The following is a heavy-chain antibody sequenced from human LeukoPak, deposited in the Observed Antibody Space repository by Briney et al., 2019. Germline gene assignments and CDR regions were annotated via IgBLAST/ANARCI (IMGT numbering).Heavy chain of an antibody. J-gene: IGHJ3*02. CDR3: AKGGRYARDAFDI. CDR1: GFTFSSYG. Sequence: GGSLRLSCAASGFTFSSYGMHWVRQAPGKGLEWVAFIRYDGSNKYYADSVKGRFTISRDNSKNTLYLQMNSLRAEDTAVYYCAKGGRYARDAFDIWGQGTMVTVSS. V-gene: IGHV3-30*02. CDR2: IRYDGSNK. D-gene: IGHD3-9*01.